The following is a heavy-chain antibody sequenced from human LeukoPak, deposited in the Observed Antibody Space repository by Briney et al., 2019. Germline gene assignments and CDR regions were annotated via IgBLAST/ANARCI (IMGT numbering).Heavy chain of an antibody. V-gene: IGHV6-1*01. CDR3: ARAPKSSPSQRDIKYWFDP. Sequence: SQTLSLTCAISGDSVSSNSAAWNWIRQSPSRGLEWLGRTYYRSKWYNDYAVSVKSRITINPDTSKNQFSLQLNSVTPEDTAVYYCARAPKSSPSQRDIKYWFDPWGQGTLVTVSS. J-gene: IGHJ5*02. CDR1: GDSVSSNSAA. D-gene: IGHD5-12*01. CDR2: TYYRSKWYN.